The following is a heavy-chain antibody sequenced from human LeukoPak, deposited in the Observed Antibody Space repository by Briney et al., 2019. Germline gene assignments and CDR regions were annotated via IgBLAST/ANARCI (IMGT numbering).Heavy chain of an antibody. CDR1: GFTFSSYA. D-gene: IGHD3-22*01. Sequence: GGSLRLSCAASGFTFSSYAMHWVRQAPGKGLEWVAVISYDGSNKYYADSVKGRFTISRDNSKNTLYLQMNSLRAEDTAVYYCARDLEDYYGSSGYYGDGMDVWGQGTTVTVSS. J-gene: IGHJ6*02. CDR3: ARDLEDYYGSSGYYGDGMDV. V-gene: IGHV3-30-3*01. CDR2: ISYDGSNK.